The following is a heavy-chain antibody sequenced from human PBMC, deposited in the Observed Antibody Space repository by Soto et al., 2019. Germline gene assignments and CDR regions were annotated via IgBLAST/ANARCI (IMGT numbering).Heavy chain of an antibody. J-gene: IGHJ4*02. V-gene: IGHV3-66*01. CDR2: MYSGGDR. CDR3: VRDRRDGDYF. CDR1: GFTVSLNY. D-gene: IGHD4-17*01. Sequence: EVQLVASGGGLVQPGGSLRLSCAASGFTVSLNYMSWIRQAPGKGLEWVSVMYSGGDRYYADSVKDRFTISRDNSQNTLFLQMNSLGADDTAVYYCVRDRRDGDYFWGQGTRVTVSS.